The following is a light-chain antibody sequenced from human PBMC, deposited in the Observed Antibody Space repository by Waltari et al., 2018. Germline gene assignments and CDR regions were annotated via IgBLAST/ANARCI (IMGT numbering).Light chain of an antibody. CDR2: RSN. Sequence: QSVLTQAPSASGTPGRGVTVPCSGSDSNIGANSVPWYQHVPGAAPKVLIYRSNQRPSGAPDRFSGSKSGTSASLAISGLRSEDEADYYCAAWDDRLDSYVFGTGTRVTVL. V-gene: IGLV1-44*01. CDR3: AAWDDRLDSYV. CDR1: DSNIGANS. J-gene: IGLJ1*01.